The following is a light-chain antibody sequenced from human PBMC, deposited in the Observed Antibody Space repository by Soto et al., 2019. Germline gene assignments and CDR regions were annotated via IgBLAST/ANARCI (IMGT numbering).Light chain of an antibody. CDR1: SSDVGGYNY. Sequence: QSALTQPASVSGSPGQSITISCTGTSSDVGGYNYVSWYQQYPGKAPKLKIYEVSNQPSGVSNRFSGSKSGNTASLTISGLQAEDEAEYYCSSYTSSSTYVFGTGTKLTVL. CDR3: SSYTSSSTYV. CDR2: EVS. V-gene: IGLV2-14*01. J-gene: IGLJ1*01.